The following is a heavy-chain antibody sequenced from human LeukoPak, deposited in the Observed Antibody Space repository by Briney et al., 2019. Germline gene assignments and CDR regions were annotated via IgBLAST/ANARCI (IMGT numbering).Heavy chain of an antibody. CDR1: GFTFSSYW. V-gene: IGHV3-7*01. D-gene: IGHD2-21*02. Sequence: PGGYLRLSCAASGFTFSSYWMSWVRQAPGKGLEWMANIKQDGSEKYYVDSVKGRFTISRDNAKNSLYLQMNSLRAEDTAVYYCARDFVYCGGDCFAEYFQHWGQGTLVTVSS. J-gene: IGHJ1*01. CDR3: ARDFVYCGGDCFAEYFQH. CDR2: IKQDGSEK.